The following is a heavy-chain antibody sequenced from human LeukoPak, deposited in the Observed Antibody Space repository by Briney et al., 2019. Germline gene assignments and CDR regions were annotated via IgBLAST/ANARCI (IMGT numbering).Heavy chain of an antibody. V-gene: IGHV3-66*02. CDR1: GFTVSYNY. J-gene: IGHJ5*02. Sequence: GGSLRLSCAASGFTVSYNYMSRVRQAPGKGLEWVSIIYSDGNTYYADSVKGRFTISRDNSENTVDLQMNSLRVEDTAVYYCARGMVATGSWGQGTLATVSS. CDR2: IYSDGNT. CDR3: ARGMVATGS. D-gene: IGHD5-12*01.